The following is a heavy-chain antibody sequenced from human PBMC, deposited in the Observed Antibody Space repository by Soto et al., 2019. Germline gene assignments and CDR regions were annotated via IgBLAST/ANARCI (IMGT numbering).Heavy chain of an antibody. CDR3: ARVPPRITTRKLRPLNSSDP. V-gene: IGHV4-34*01. CDR2: INHSGST. D-gene: IGHD3-3*01. CDR1: GGSFSGYY. Sequence: PSETLSLTCAVYGGSFSGYYWSWIRQPPGKGLEWIGEINHSGSTNYNPSLKSRVTISVDTSKNQFSLKLSSVTAADTAVYYCARVPPRITTRKLRPLNSSDPWGQGTLVTLSS. J-gene: IGHJ5*02.